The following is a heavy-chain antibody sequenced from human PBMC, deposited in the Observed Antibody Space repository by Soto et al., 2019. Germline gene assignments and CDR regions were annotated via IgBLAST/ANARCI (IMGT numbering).Heavy chain of an antibody. Sequence: QVQLVESGGGVVQPGRSLRLSCAASGFTFSSYAMHWVRQAPGKGLEWVAVISYDGSNKYYADSVKGRFTISRDNSKNTLYLQMNRLRAEDTAVYYCARAPELPMGYFDYWVQGTLVTVSS. CDR1: GFTFSSYA. CDR3: ARAPELPMGYFDY. D-gene: IGHD1-26*01. J-gene: IGHJ4*02. CDR2: ISYDGSNK. V-gene: IGHV3-30-3*01.